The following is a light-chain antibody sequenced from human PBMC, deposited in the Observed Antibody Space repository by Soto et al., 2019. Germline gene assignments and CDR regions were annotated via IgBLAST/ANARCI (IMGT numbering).Light chain of an antibody. Sequence: SYELTQPPSVSVAPGKTARITCGGNNIGSKSVHWYQQKPGQAPVLVIYYDTDRPSGIPERFSGSNSGNTATLTISRVEAGDEADYYCQVWDSSIDHVVLGGGTKVTVL. CDR1: NIGSKS. CDR2: YDT. V-gene: IGLV3-21*04. J-gene: IGLJ2*01. CDR3: QVWDSSIDHVV.